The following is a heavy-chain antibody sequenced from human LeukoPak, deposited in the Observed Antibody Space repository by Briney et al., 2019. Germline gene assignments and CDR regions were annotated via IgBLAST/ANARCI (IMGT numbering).Heavy chain of an antibody. CDR3: VRDGGGNDC. CDR2: IYSSGSGST. V-gene: IGHV4-4*07. Sequence: GSLRLSCAASGFTFSNTWMSWVRQAPGKGLEWIGRIYSSGSGSTNYNPSLKSRVTMSVDTSKNQFSLKLSSVTAADTAVYYCVRDGGGNDCWGQGTLVTVSS. D-gene: IGHD1-26*01. CDR1: GFTFSNTW. J-gene: IGHJ4*02.